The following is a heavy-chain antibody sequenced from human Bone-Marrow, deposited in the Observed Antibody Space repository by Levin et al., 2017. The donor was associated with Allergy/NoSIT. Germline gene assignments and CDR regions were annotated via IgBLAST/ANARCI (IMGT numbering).Heavy chain of an antibody. Sequence: GESLKISCAASGFTFSSYDMHWVRQATGKGLEWVSAIGTAGDTYYPGSVKGRFTISRENAKNSLYLQMNSLRAGDTAVYYCARGVGATTLFSLDAFDIWGQGTMVTVSS. V-gene: IGHV3-13*01. J-gene: IGHJ3*02. D-gene: IGHD1-26*01. CDR3: ARGVGATTLFSLDAFDI. CDR1: GFTFSSYD. CDR2: IGTAGDT.